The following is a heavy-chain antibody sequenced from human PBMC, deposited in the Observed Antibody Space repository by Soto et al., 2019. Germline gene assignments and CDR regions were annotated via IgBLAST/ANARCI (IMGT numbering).Heavy chain of an antibody. CDR1: GFTFSSYA. D-gene: IGHD3-22*01. CDR3: AKSPHYYDSSGYYYGPYYYYYGMDV. CDR2: ISYDGSNK. J-gene: IGHJ6*02. Sequence: GGSLRLSCAASGFTFSSYAMHWVRQAPGKGLEWVAVISYDGSNKYYADSVKGRFTISRDNSKNTLYLQMNSLRAEDTAVYYCAKSPHYYDSSGYYYGPYYYYYGMDVWGQGTMVTVSS. V-gene: IGHV3-30-3*02.